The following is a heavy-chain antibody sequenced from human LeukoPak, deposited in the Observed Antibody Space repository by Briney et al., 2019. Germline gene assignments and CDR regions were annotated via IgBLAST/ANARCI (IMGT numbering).Heavy chain of an antibody. CDR2: INPSGGST. CDR3: ARDPLIAAAGSYYFDY. Sequence: ASVKVSCKASGYTFTSYYMHWVRQAPGQGLEWMAMINPSGGSTTYAQKLQGRVTMTRDTSTSTVYMELGSLRSDDTAVYYCARDPLIAAAGSYYFDYWGQGTLVTVSS. D-gene: IGHD6-13*01. CDR1: GYTFTSYY. J-gene: IGHJ4*02. V-gene: IGHV1-46*01.